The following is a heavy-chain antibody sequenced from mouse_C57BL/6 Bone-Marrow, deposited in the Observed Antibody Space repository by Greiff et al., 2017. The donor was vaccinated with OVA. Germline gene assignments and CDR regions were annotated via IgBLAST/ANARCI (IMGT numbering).Heavy chain of an antibody. Sequence: VKLMESGAELVKPGASVKMSCKASGYTFTSYWITWVKQRPGQGLEWIGDIYPGSGSTNYNEKFKSKATLTVDTSSSTAYMQLSSLTSEDSAVYYCARSKGDYFDYWGQGTTLTVSS. CDR3: ARSKGDYFDY. D-gene: IGHD1-3*01. V-gene: IGHV1-55*01. CDR1: GYTFTSYW. J-gene: IGHJ2*01. CDR2: IYPGSGST.